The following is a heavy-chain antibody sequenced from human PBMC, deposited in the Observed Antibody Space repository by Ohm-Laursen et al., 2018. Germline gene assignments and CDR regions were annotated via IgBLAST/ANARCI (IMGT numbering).Heavy chain of an antibody. Sequence: SLRLSCSASGFTFSSYEMNWVRQAPGKGLEWVSYISSSGSTIHYADSVKGRFTISRDNAKNSLYLQMNSLRAEDTAVYHCARDVPGIVASRGGGWGQGTLVTVSS. D-gene: IGHD3-16*01. J-gene: IGHJ4*02. V-gene: IGHV3-48*03. CDR3: ARDVPGIVASRGGG. CDR1: GFTFSSYE. CDR2: ISSSGSTI.